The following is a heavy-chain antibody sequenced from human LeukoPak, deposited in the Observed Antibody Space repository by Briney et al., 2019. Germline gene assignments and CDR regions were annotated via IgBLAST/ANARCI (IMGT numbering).Heavy chain of an antibody. J-gene: IGHJ4*02. V-gene: IGHV3-23*01. CDR1: GFTFSNYA. D-gene: IGHD3-9*01. CDR2: ITGSGSGI. Sequence: GGSLRLSCAASGFTFSNYAMTCVRHAPGKGLEWVSAITGSGSGIYYADSMRSRFHISRDNYKNTLYLQLKSLRPEDTAVYYCAKWGDYDVLTGYYVSDYWGQGTLVTVSS. CDR3: AKWGDYDVLTGYYVSDY.